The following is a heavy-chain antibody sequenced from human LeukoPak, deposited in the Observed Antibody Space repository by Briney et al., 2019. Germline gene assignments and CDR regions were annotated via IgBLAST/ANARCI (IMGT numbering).Heavy chain of an antibody. Sequence: GGSLRLSCAASGFTFDDYTMHWVRQAPGKGLEWVSSITSGGSYIFYADSVKGRFTISRDNAKESLYLQLNSLRVEDTALYYCARYSGTYRDYWGQGTLVTVSS. J-gene: IGHJ4*02. CDR3: ARYSGTYRDY. D-gene: IGHD1-26*01. CDR1: GFTFDDYT. CDR2: ITSGGSYI. V-gene: IGHV3-21*01.